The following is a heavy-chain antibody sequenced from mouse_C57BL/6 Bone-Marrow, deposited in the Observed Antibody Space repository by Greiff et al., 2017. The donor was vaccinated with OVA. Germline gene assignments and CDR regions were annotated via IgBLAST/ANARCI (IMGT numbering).Heavy chain of an antibody. CDR1: GFTFSDFY. Sequence: DVKLVESGGGLVQSGRSLRLSCATSGFTFSDFYMEWVRQAPGKGLEWIAASRNKANDYTTEYSASVKGRFIVSRDTSQSILYLQMNALRAEDTAIYYCARGGWLLPFAYWGQGTLVTVSA. CDR3: ARGGWLLPFAY. CDR2: SRNKANDYTT. D-gene: IGHD2-3*01. J-gene: IGHJ3*01. V-gene: IGHV7-1*01.